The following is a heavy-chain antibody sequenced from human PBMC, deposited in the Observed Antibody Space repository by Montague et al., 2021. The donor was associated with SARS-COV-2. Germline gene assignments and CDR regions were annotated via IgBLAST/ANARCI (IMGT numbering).Heavy chain of an antibody. CDR3: ASHQGVPAAGRPFDL. Sequence: SETLSLTCSVSGGSLSDQRWWDWVRLTPGKGLEWLGETHHGGSANYNLALRGRVAIARDESKDQFFLTMTSMSAADTGFYYCASHQGVPAAGRPFDLWGQGTLVTVSS. D-gene: IGHD6-25*01. CDR2: THHGGSA. V-gene: IGHV4-4*02. CDR1: GGSLSDQRW. J-gene: IGHJ4*02.